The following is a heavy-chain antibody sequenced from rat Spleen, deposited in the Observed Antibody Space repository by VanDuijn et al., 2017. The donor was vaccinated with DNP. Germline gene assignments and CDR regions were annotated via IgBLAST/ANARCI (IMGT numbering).Heavy chain of an antibody. Sequence: EVQLVESGGALVQPGRSLKLSCVASGFIFNKYGMAWVRQASTKGLEWVAYISYDGGSTNYGDSVKGRFTISRDNAKSTLNLQMNSLRSEDTATYYCARHGYGSYYAMDAWGQGTSVTVSS. CDR3: ARHGYGSYYAMDA. CDR2: ISYDGGST. CDR1: GFIFNKYG. J-gene: IGHJ4*01. D-gene: IGHD1-3*01. V-gene: IGHV5-29*01.